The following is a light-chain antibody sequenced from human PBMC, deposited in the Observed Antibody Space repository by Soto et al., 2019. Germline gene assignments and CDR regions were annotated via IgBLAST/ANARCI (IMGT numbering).Light chain of an antibody. Sequence: QSVLTQPRSVSGSPGQSVTISCTGTSSDVGGYDFVSWFQHHPGRPPKLIMYDVSKRPSGVPDRFPGSKSGNTASLTISGLQAEDEADYYCCSYAGSYTFVFGTGTKVTVL. CDR2: DVS. CDR3: CSYAGSYTFV. J-gene: IGLJ1*01. CDR1: SSDVGGYDF. V-gene: IGLV2-11*01.